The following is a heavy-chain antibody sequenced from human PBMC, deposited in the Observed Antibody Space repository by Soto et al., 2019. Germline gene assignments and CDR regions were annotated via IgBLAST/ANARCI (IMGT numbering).Heavy chain of an antibody. J-gene: IGHJ6*03. CDR2: ISSSGDST. CDR1: GFTFSKYA. D-gene: IGHD4-17*01. CDR3: AKDPRYGDSLNYYYYYMDV. V-gene: IGHV3-23*01. Sequence: GGSLRLSCAASGFTFSKYAMTWARQAPGKGLKWVSSISSSGDSTYYADSVKGRFTVSRDNSKNTLYLQMNSLRAEDTALYYCAKDPRYGDSLNYYYYYMDVWGKGTSVTVSS.